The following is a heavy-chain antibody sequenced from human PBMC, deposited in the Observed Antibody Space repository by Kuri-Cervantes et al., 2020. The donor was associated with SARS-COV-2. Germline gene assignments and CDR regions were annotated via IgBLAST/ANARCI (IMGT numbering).Heavy chain of an antibody. V-gene: IGHV4-59*04. Sequence: ETLSLTCTVSGGSITNYHWTWIRQPPGKGLEWIGTIYDSGSTYYNPSLESRVTMSVDTSKNQFSLKLTSVTAADTAVYYCARGTGDLDQWGQGTLVTVSS. CDR3: ARGTGDLDQ. CDR1: GGSITNYH. D-gene: IGHD7-27*01. CDR2: IYDSGST. J-gene: IGHJ5*02.